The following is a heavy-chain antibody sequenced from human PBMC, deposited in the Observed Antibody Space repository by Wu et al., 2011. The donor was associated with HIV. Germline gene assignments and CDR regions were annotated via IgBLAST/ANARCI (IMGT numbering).Heavy chain of an antibody. D-gene: IGHD6-19*01. CDR3: ARDSVAGEYYGMDV. Sequence: QVQLVQSGAEVKKPGASVKVSCKASGYTFTGSYMHWVRQAPGQGLEWMGWINPNSGGTNYAQKFQGRVTMTRDTSISTAYMELSSLRSEDTAVYYCARDSVAGEYYGMDVWGQGTDGHRLL. J-gene: IGHJ6*02. CDR2: INPNSGGT. V-gene: IGHV1-2*02. CDR1: GYTFTGSY.